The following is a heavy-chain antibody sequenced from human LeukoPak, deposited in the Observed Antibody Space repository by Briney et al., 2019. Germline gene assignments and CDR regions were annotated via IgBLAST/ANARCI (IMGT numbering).Heavy chain of an antibody. CDR2: IDGDGTTA. CDR1: GFTFSNYW. J-gene: IGHJ6*03. Sequence: WGSLTLSCTASGFTFSNYWKQWVRHAPAEGVVWVTRIDGDGTTANYTESVKGRFTISRDNANNTLSLQINSLTAEDTAVYYCYVNHYYYYMEVWGKGTTVTVSS. V-gene: IGHV3-74*01. CDR3: YVNHYYYYMEV. D-gene: IGHD3-16*01.